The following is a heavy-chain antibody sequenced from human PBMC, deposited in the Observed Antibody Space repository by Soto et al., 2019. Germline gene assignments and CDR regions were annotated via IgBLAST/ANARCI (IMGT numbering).Heavy chain of an antibody. J-gene: IGHJ6*03. Sequence: PSETLSLTCTVSGGSISTRSSYWGWIRQPPGKGLEWIGSIYYIGNTYYNPSLKSRVAISIDSSKTRFSLNLNSVTTADTAVYYCARRLGFYSSTSCAPHNYYYYYMDVWGKGTTVTVSS. CDR3: ARRLGFYSSTSCAPHNYYYYYMDV. V-gene: IGHV4-39*02. D-gene: IGHD2-2*01. CDR2: IYYIGNT. CDR1: GGSISTRSSY.